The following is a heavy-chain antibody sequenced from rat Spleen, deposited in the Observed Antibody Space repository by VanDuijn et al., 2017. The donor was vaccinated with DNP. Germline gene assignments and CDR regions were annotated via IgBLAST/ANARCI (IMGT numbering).Heavy chain of an antibody. CDR2: ISYSGST. CDR3: ARWGDYFDY. J-gene: IGHJ2*01. V-gene: IGHV3-1*01. Sequence: EVQLRESGPGLVKPSQSLSLTCSVTGYSITSNYWGWIRTFPGNKMEWIGHISYSGSTSYNPSLKSQISISRDTSKNQVFLHLSSVTSEDTATYYCARWGDYFDYWGQGVMVTVSS. CDR1: GYSITSNY.